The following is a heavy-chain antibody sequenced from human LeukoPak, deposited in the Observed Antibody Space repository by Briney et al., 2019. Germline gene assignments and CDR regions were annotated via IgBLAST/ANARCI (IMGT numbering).Heavy chain of an antibody. CDR2: INPSGGSR. CDR3: ARAPEGVPNY. Sequence: ASVKVSCKASGYTFTRYYMHWVRQAPGQGLEWMGIINPSGGSRSYAQKFQGRVTMTRDTSISTAYMELSRLRSDDTAVYYCARAPEGVPNYWGQGTLVTVSS. V-gene: IGHV1-46*01. CDR1: GYTFTRYY. J-gene: IGHJ4*02. D-gene: IGHD3-10*01.